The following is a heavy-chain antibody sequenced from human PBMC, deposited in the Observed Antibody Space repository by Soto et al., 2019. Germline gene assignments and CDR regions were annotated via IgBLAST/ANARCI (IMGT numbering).Heavy chain of an antibody. CDR2: IYHSGST. V-gene: IGHV4-4*02. Sequence: SETLSLTCAVSGGSISSSNWWSWVRQPPGKGLEWIGEIYHSGSTNYNPSLKSRVTISVDKSKNQFSLKLSSVTAADTAVYYCVRVDGYGSGSYYKQDMDNWFDPWGQGTLVTVSS. CDR1: GGSISSSNW. J-gene: IGHJ5*02. D-gene: IGHD3-10*01. CDR3: VRVDGYGSGSYYKQDMDNWFDP.